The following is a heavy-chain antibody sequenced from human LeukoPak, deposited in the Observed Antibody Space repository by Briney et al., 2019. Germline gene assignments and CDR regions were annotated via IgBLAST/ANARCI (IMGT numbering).Heavy chain of an antibody. CDR2: ISHSGST. CDR1: GGSFSGYY. CDR3: ASRLAPSDY. Sequence: SETLSLTCAVYGGSFSGYYWSWIRQPPGKGLEWIGEISHSGSTNYNPSLKSRVTISVDTSKNQFSLKLSSVTAADTAVYYCASRLAPSDYWGQGTLVTVSS. D-gene: IGHD3-9*01. V-gene: IGHV4-34*01. J-gene: IGHJ4*02.